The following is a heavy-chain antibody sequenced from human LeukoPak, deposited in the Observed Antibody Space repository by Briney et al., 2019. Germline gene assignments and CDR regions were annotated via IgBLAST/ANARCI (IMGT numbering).Heavy chain of an antibody. CDR2: ISAIGDT. CDR1: GSFISSYY. V-gene: IGHV4-4*09. CDR3: ARHSNFWDIDH. D-gene: IGHD3-3*01. Sequence: SETLSLTFAVSGSFISSYYWTWLRQSPERGLEWIGYISAIGDTNYNPSLKSRVTMSVDTSKGQFSLRLTSVTAADTAVYYCARHSNFWDIDHWSPGTLVTVSS. J-gene: IGHJ4*02.